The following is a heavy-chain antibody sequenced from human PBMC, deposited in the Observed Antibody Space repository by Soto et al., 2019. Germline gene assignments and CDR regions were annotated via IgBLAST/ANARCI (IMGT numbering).Heavy chain of an antibody. CDR3: ARVEPAAMRRRMDV. D-gene: IGHD2-2*01. J-gene: IGHJ6*03. CDR1: GGSFSGYY. Sequence: SATLSLTCAVYGGSFSGYYWSWIRQPPGKGLEWIGEINHSGSTNYNPSLKSRVTISVDTSKNQFSLKLSSVTAADTAVYYCARVEPAAMRRRMDVWGKGTTVTASS. CDR2: INHSGST. V-gene: IGHV4-34*01.